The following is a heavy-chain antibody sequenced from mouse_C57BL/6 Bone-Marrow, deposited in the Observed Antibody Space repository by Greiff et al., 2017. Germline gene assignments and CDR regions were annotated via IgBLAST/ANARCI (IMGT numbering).Heavy chain of an antibody. CDR1: GYAFTNYL. CDR3: ARPLIYYGYLDY. Sequence: VQLQQPGAELVRPGTSVKVSCKASGYAFTNYLIEWVKQRPGQGLEWIGVINPGSGGTNYNEKFKGKATLTADKSSSTAYMQLSSLTSEDSAVYFCARPLIYYGYLDYWGQGTTLTVSS. J-gene: IGHJ2*01. V-gene: IGHV1-54*01. D-gene: IGHD2-2*01. CDR2: INPGSGGT.